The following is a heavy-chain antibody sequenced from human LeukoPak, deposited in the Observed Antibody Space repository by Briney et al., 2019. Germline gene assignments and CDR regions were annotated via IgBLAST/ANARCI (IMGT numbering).Heavy chain of an antibody. V-gene: IGHV3-23*01. Sequence: GGSLRLSCAASGFTFSSYAMSWVRQAPGKGLEWVSAISGSGGSTYYADSVKGRFTISRYNSKNTLSLKMNSLRAEDTAVYYCAKDVLLWLGELCRWFDRWGQRILVAVSS. CDR2: ISGSGGST. CDR3: AKDVLLWLGELCRWFDR. CDR1: GFTFSSYA. D-gene: IGHD3-10*01. J-gene: IGHJ5*02.